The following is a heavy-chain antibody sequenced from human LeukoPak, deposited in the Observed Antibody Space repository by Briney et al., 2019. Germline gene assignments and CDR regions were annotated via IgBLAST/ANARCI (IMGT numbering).Heavy chain of an antibody. V-gene: IGHV1-18*01. Sequence: ASVKVSCKASDYTFTSYGISWVRQAPGQGLEWMGWISAYNGNTHYAQKLQGRVTMTRDTSISTAYMELSRLRSDDTAVYYCARDRNGVDYWGQGTLVTVSS. J-gene: IGHJ4*02. CDR2: ISAYNGNT. D-gene: IGHD3-10*01. CDR3: ARDRNGVDY. CDR1: DYTFTSYG.